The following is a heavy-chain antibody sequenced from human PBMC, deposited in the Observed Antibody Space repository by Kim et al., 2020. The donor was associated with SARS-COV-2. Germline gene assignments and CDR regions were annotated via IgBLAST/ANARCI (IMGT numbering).Heavy chain of an antibody. D-gene: IGHD4-17*01. Sequence: GGSLRLSCAASGFTFSSYAMSWVRQAPGKGLEWVSAISGSGGSTYYADSVKGRFTISRDNSTNTLYLQMNSLRAEDTAVYYCAKEVGYGDYLLGGFDYWGQGALVTVSS. CDR3: AKEVGYGDYLLGGFDY. J-gene: IGHJ4*02. V-gene: IGHV3-23*01. CDR2: ISGSGGST. CDR1: GFTFSSYA.